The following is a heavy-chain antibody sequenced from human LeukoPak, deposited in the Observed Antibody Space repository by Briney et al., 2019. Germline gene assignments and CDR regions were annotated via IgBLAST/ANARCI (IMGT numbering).Heavy chain of an antibody. CDR3: ASPAAGTNFDC. CDR2: ISSSSSYT. D-gene: IGHD6-19*01. CDR1: VFTFSSYS. J-gene: IGHJ4*02. V-gene: IGHV3-21*05. Sequence: GGSLRLSCAASVFTFSSYSMNWVRQAPGKGLEWVSYISSSSSYTNYADSVKGRFTISRDNAKNSLYLQMNSLSAEDTAVYYCASPAAGTNFDCWGQGTLVTVSS.